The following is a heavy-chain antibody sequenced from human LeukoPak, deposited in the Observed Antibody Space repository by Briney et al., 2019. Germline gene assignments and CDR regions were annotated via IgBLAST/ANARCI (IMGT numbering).Heavy chain of an antibody. CDR2: IYYSGST. V-gene: IGHV4-39*07. CDR1: GGSISSSSYY. D-gene: IGHD6-19*01. J-gene: IGHJ4*02. Sequence: RTSETLSLTCTVSGGSISSSSYYWAWIRQPPGKGLEWIGNIYYSGSTYYNPSLKSRVTISVDTSKNQFSLKLSSVTAADTAVYYCARDQGRWLVRTFDYWGQGTLVTVSS. CDR3: ARDQGRWLVRTFDY.